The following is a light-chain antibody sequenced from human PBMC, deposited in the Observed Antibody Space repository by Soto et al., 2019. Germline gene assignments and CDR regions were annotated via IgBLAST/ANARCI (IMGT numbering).Light chain of an antibody. CDR3: TSYAGRNNFV. V-gene: IGLV2-23*02. CDR2: ATS. CDR1: SSDVGTYNL. J-gene: IGLJ1*01. Sequence: QSALTQPAAVSGSPGQSITISCTGTSSDVGTYNLVSWYQQYPGKAPKLMIYATSKRPSGVSNRFSGSKSGDTASLTISGLQAEDEADYYCTSYAGRNNFVFGTGTKLTVL.